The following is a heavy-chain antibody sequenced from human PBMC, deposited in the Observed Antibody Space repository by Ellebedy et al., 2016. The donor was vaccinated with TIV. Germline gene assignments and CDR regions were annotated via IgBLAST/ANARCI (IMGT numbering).Heavy chain of an antibody. Sequence: SCKISGYNFSNNWISWVRQKPGKGLEWMGRIHPSDSDTDYRPSFRGHVTMSVDKSISFAFLQWSSLQASDTAMYYCARRGDSDFDSWGQGTVVTVSP. V-gene: IGHV5-10-1*01. D-gene: IGHD4-17*01. CDR3: ARRGDSDFDS. CDR1: GYNFSNNW. J-gene: IGHJ4*02. CDR2: IHPSDSDT.